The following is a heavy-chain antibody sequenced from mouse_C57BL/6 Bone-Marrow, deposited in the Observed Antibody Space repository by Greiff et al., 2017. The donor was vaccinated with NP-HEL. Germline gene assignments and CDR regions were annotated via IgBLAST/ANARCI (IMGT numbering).Heavy chain of an antibody. CDR2: IYPGDGDT. V-gene: IGHV1-82*01. D-gene: IGHD1-1*01. Sequence: QVQLQQSGPELVKPGASVKISCKASGYAFSSSWMNWVKQRPGKGLEWIGRIYPGDGDTNYNGKFKGKATLTEDKSSSTAYMQLSSLTSEDSAVYFCARYYGSSYVGYFDVWGTGTTVTVSS. CDR1: GYAFSSSW. CDR3: ARYYGSSYVGYFDV. J-gene: IGHJ1*03.